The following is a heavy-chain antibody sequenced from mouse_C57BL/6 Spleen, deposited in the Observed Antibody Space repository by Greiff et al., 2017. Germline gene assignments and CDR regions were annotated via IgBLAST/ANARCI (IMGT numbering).Heavy chain of an antibody. CDR1: GYTFTSYW. D-gene: IGHD1-1*01. CDR2: INPSNGGT. V-gene: IGHV1-53*01. Sequence: QVQLQQSGTELVKPGASVKLSCKASGYTFTSYWMHWVKQRPGQGLEWIGNINPSNGGTNYNEKFKSKATLTVDKSSSTAYMQLSSLTSEDSAVYYCARFPYYYGSSEGYFDYWGQGTTLTVSS. CDR3: ARFPYYYGSSEGYFDY. J-gene: IGHJ2*01.